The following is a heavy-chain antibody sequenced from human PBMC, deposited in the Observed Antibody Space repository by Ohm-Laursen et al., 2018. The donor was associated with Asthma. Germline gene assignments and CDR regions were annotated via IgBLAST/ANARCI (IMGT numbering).Heavy chain of an antibody. Sequence: SLRLSCSASGFSFSSYAMNWVRQAPGKGLEWVSIITGSGGSTYYADSVKGRFTISRDNAKNSVSLQMNRLRAEDTAVYYCARAGEALPLDFWGQGTLVTVSS. J-gene: IGHJ4*02. CDR2: ITGSGGST. CDR3: ARAGEALPLDF. CDR1: GFSFSSYA. D-gene: IGHD6-25*01. V-gene: IGHV3-23*01.